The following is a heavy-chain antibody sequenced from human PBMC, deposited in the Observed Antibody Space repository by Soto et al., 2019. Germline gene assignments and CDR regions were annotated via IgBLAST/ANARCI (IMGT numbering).Heavy chain of an antibody. CDR3: ARLEGLATISYYFDC. D-gene: IGHD3-9*01. CDR2: IYYRGNT. CDR1: GDSINSDKYY. Sequence: SETLSLTCSVSGDSINSDKYYWGWIRQPPGKGLEWIGSIYYRGNTYYNPSLQTRVTISLDKSKSQFSLRLNSVTAADSAVYFCARLEGLATISYYFDCSGQAAHVTVSS. J-gene: IGHJ4*02. V-gene: IGHV4-39*01.